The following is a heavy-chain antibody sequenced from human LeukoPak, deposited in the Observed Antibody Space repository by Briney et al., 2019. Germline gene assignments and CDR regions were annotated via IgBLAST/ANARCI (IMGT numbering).Heavy chain of an antibody. CDR2: ISTDGRSS. J-gene: IGHJ4*02. V-gene: IGHV3-74*01. CDR1: GFSFSTYW. D-gene: IGHD2-21*01. Sequence: PGGSLRLSCVASGFSFSTYWMHWVRQPPGKGLVRLSRISTDGRSSYYADSVKGRFTISRDSARNTLYLQMNSLRAEDTAVYFCAKNRRGAYGYYFDHWGQGALVTVSS. CDR3: AKNRRGAYGYYFDH.